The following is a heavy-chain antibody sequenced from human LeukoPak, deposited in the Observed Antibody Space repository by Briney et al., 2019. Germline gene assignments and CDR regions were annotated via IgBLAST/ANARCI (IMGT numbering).Heavy chain of an antibody. Sequence: PGGSLRLSCAASGFTFSSYAMSWVRQAPGKGLEWVSAISGSGGSTYYADSVKGRFTISRDNSKNTLYLQMNSLRAEDTAVYYCAKEDLAFGPYYYDSSGYRPYFDYWGQGTLVTVSS. D-gene: IGHD3-22*01. CDR3: AKEDLAFGPYYYDSSGYRPYFDY. J-gene: IGHJ4*02. V-gene: IGHV3-23*01. CDR2: ISGSGGST. CDR1: GFTFSSYA.